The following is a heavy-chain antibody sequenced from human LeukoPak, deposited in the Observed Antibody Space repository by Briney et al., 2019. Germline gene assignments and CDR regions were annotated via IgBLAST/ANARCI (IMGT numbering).Heavy chain of an antibody. D-gene: IGHD6-13*01. CDR1: GFTFDDYA. Sequence: GRSLRLSCAASGFTFDDYAMNWVRQAPGKGLEWVSGISWNSGSIGYADSVKGRFTISRDNAKNSLYLQMNSLRAEDTALYYCANDFYSSSCSFFDYWGKGTLVTVSS. V-gene: IGHV3-9*01. CDR2: ISWNSGSI. J-gene: IGHJ4*02. CDR3: ANDFYSSSCSFFDY.